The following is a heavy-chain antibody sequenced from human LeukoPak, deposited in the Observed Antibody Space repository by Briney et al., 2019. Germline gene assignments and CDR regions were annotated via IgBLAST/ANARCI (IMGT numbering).Heavy chain of an antibody. D-gene: IGHD1-26*01. CDR1: GYSFTDKY. CDR2: INPNSGGT. Sequence: GASVKVSCKASGYSFTDKYMHWVRQAPGQGLEWMGWINPNSGGTNYAQKFQGRVTMTRDTSISTAYMELSRLRSDDTAVYYCARDRGSYQTNLFVFDYWGQGTLVTVSS. CDR3: ARDRGSYQTNLFVFDY. V-gene: IGHV1-2*02. J-gene: IGHJ4*02.